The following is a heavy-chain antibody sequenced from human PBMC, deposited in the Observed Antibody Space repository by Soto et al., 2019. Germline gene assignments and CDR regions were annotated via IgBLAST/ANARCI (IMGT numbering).Heavy chain of an antibody. J-gene: IGHJ4*02. CDR2: ISYSGTT. CDR1: GGSISSGNYY. V-gene: IGHV4-30-4*01. Sequence: PSETLSLTCTVSGGSISSGNYYWSWIRQPPGKGLEWIGFISYSGTTHYRASLRSRVSISVDTSKNQFSLDLSSVTAADTAVYYCATMGTPVTGLYYFDYWGQGTLVT. D-gene: IGHD4-17*01. CDR3: ATMGTPVTGLYYFDY.